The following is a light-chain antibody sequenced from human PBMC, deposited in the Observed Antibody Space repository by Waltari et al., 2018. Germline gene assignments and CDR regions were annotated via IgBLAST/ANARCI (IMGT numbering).Light chain of an antibody. CDR1: QSISSW. V-gene: IGKV1-5*03. Sequence: IQITQSPSTLSASVGDSVTITCRASQSISSWLAWYQPKPGKAPKLLIYKASSLQSGVPSRFSGSGSGTEFSLTISSLQPDDFATYYCQQYSTYSGTFGQGTKVEVK. CDR3: QQYSTYSGT. CDR2: KAS. J-gene: IGKJ1*01.